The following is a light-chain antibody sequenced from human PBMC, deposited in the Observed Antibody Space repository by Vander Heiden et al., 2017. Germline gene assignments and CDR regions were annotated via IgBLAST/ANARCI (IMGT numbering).Light chain of an antibody. CDR2: DVS. CDR1: SSDVGGYIY. J-gene: IGLJ1*01. CDR3: CSYAGSYSYV. Sequence: QSALTQPRSVSGSPGPSVTISCTGTSSDVGGYIYVSWYQQHPGKAPKLMISDVSKRPSGVPDRFSGSKSGNTASLTISGLQAEDEADYYCCSYAGSYSYVFGTGTKVTVL. V-gene: IGLV2-11*01.